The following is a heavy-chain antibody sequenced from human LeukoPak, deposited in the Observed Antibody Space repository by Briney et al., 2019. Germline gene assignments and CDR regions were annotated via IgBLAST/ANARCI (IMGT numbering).Heavy chain of an antibody. CDR2: INNDGSST. J-gene: IGHJ3*02. Sequence: GGSLRLSCAASGFTFDDYGMSWVRQAPGKGLVWVSRINNDGSSTTYADSVKGRFTISRDNAKNTLYLQMNSLRAEDTAVYYCARDGAVGTTTVAFDIWGQGTMVTVSS. V-gene: IGHV3-74*01. CDR3: ARDGAVGTTTVAFDI. D-gene: IGHD1-26*01. CDR1: GFTFDDYG.